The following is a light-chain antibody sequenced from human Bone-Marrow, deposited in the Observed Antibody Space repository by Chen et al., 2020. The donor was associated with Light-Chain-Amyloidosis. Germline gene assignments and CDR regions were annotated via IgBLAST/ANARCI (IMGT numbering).Light chain of an antibody. V-gene: IGLV2-14*01. J-gene: IGLJ1*01. Sequence: QSALTQPASVSGSPGQSITISCTETSSYVGGDNHVSWYQQHPDKAPKLMIYEVTNRPSWVPDRFSGSKSDNTASLTISGLQTEDEADDFCSSYTITNTLVFGSGTRVTVL. CDR3: SSYTITNTLV. CDR1: SSYVGGDNH. CDR2: EVT.